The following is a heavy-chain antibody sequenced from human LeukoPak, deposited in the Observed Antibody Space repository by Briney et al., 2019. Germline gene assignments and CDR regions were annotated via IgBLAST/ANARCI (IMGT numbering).Heavy chain of an antibody. CDR2: IYHSGST. Sequence: PSETLSLTCTVSGGSISNYYWSWIRQPPGKGLEWIGYIYHSGSTYYNPSLKGRVTISVDRSKNQFSLKLSSVTAADTAVYYCARDNRDFWSGYLHYWYFDLWGRGTLVTVSS. J-gene: IGHJ2*01. V-gene: IGHV4-59*12. D-gene: IGHD3-3*01. CDR1: GGSISNYY. CDR3: ARDNRDFWSGYLHYWYFDL.